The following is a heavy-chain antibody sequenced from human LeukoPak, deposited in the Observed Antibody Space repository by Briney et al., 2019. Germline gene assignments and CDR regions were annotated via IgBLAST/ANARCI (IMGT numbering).Heavy chain of an antibody. CDR1: GGSISSYY. CDR2: IYTSGST. D-gene: IGHD5-18*01. CDR3: ARHRGAAMVHYFDY. V-gene: IGHV4-4*07. J-gene: IGHJ4*02. Sequence: NTSETLSLTCTVSGGSISSYYWSWIRQPAGKGLEWIGRIYTSGSTNYNPSLKSRVTMPVDTSKNQFSLKLSSVTAADTAVYYCARHRGAAMVHYFDYWGQGTLVTVSS.